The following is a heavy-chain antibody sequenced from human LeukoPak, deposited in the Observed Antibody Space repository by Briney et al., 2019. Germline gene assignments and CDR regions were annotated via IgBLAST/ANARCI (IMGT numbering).Heavy chain of an antibody. CDR1: GFTFTKFW. D-gene: IGHD2-2*01. J-gene: IGHJ3*02. Sequence: GGSLRLSCAASGFTFTKFWMHWVRQAPGRGLVWVSRVKDDGISTLYADSVKGRFTISRDNAKNTLYLQMNSLRADDTALYYCATGPYAAFEMWGQGTMVTVS. CDR3: ATGPYAAFEM. V-gene: IGHV3-74*01. CDR2: VKDDGIST.